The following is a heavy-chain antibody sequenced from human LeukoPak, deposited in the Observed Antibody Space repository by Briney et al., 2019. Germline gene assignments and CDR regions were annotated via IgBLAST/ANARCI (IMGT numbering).Heavy chain of an antibody. Sequence: PSETLSLTCTVSGGSISKYYWRWIRQPPGKGLEWIGYIYFDGSTNYNPSLKSRVTISLDTSKNHISLKLSSVTAADTALYYCARAGNDWNTGYYFDYWGQGTLVTVSS. V-gene: IGHV4-59*01. CDR2: IYFDGST. D-gene: IGHD1/OR15-1a*01. CDR1: GGSISKYY. CDR3: ARAGNDWNTGYYFDY. J-gene: IGHJ4*02.